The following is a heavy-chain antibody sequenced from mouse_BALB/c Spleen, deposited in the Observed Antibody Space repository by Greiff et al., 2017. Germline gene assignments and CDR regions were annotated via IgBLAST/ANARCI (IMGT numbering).Heavy chain of an antibody. V-gene: IGHV6-6*02. CDR3: TTNYGSSYDY. CDR2: IRLKSNNYAT. J-gene: IGHJ2*01. Sequence: EVMLVESGGGLVQPGGSMKLSCVASGFTFSNYWMNWVRQSPEKGLEWVAEIRLKSNNYATHYAESVKGRFTISRDDSKSSVYLQMNNLRAEDTGIYYCTTNYGSSYDYWGQGTTLTVSS. CDR1: GFTFSNYW. D-gene: IGHD1-1*01.